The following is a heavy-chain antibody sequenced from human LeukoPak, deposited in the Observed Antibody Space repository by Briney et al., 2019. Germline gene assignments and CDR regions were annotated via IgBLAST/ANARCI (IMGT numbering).Heavy chain of an antibody. CDR1: GGSISSSTYY. J-gene: IGHJ3*02. V-gene: IGHV4-39*01. Sequence: SETLSLTCTVSGGSISSSTYYWGWIRQPPGKGLEWIGSIYYSGSTYYNASLKSRVTISADTSKNQLSLKLSSVTAADTAVYYCARPLSGSSSWHGDAFDIWGQGTMVTVSS. D-gene: IGHD6-13*01. CDR2: IYYSGST. CDR3: ARPLSGSSSWHGDAFDI.